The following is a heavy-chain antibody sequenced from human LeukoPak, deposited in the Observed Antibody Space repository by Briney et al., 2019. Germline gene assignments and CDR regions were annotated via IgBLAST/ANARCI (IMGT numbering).Heavy chain of an antibody. CDR2: ISYDGSNK. V-gene: IGHV3-30*18. CDR3: AKDREGYCSGGSCYSSEGGYFDY. Sequence: PGRSLRLSCAASGFTFSSYGMHWVRQAPGKGLEWVAVISYDGSNKYYADSVKGRFTISRDNSKNTLYLQMNSLRAEDTAVYYCAKDREGYCSGGSCYSSEGGYFDYWGQGTLVTVSS. J-gene: IGHJ4*02. CDR1: GFTFSSYG. D-gene: IGHD2-15*01.